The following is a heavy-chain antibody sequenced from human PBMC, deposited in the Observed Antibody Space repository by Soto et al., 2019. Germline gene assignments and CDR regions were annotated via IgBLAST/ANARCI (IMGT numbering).Heavy chain of an antibody. Sequence: PGVSLRLSCAASGFTFSSYGMHWVRQAPGKGLEWVAVISYDGSNKYYADSVKGRFTISRDNSKNTLYLQMNRMRAEDTAVYYCARLSSEYYDSSGYPGVDPWGQGTLVTVSS. V-gene: IGHV3-30*03. D-gene: IGHD3-22*01. CDR1: GFTFSSYG. CDR3: ARLSSEYYDSSGYPGVDP. J-gene: IGHJ5*02. CDR2: ISYDGSNK.